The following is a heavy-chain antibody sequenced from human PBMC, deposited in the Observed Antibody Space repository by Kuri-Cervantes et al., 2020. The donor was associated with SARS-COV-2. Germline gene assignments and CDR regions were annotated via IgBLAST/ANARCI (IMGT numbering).Heavy chain of an antibody. J-gene: IGHJ4*02. CDR2: IYHSGSS. Sequence: GSLRFSCIVSGYSISRGYYWGWIRPPPGKGLEWIGSIYHSGSSYYNPSLKSLVTISVHTSKNQFSLKLSSVTAAYSAVYYCARDRVITFGGGIGFWGQGALVTVSS. D-gene: IGHD3-16*01. CDR1: GYSISRGYY. V-gene: IGHV4-38-2*02. CDR3: ARDRVITFGGGIGF.